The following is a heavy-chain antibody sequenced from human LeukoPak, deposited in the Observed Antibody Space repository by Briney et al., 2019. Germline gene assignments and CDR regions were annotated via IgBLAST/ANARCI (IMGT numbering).Heavy chain of an antibody. CDR3: ANHRTPDRYHWNYFDY. J-gene: IGHJ4*02. V-gene: IGHV3-23*01. D-gene: IGHD1-20*01. CDR2: IGGHVHGT. Sequence: GSLRLSCAASGFTFRNSAMSWVRQAPGTGLEWVSSIGGHVHGTYYADSVIGRFTISRDDSKNTLYLQMNSLRANDTAIYYCANHRTPDRYHWNYFDYWGQGTLVTVSS. CDR1: GFTFRNSA.